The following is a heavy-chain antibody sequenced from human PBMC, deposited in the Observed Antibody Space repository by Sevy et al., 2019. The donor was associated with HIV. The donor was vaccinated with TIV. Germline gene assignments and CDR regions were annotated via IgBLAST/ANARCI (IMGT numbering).Heavy chain of an antibody. CDR1: EYTFTTYD. J-gene: IGHJ4*02. CDR2: MNPNTGNT. CDR3: ARNRAHDY. Sequence: GESLKISCKASEYTFTTYDINWVRQAPGQGLEWMGWMNPNTGNTGYAQKFQGRVTMTRDTSTSTAYMELSSLTSEDTAMYYCARNRAHDYWGLGTLVTVSS. V-gene: IGHV1-8*01.